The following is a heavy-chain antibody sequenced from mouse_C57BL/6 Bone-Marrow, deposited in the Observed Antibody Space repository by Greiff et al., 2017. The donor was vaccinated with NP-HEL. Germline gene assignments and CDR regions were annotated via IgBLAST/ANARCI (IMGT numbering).Heavy chain of an antibody. J-gene: IGHJ2*01. V-gene: IGHV1-64*01. CDR1: GYTFTSYW. Sequence: QVQLQQPGAELVKPGASVKLSCKASGYTFTSYWMHWVKQRPGQGPEWIGMIYPNSGSTNYNEKCKSKATLTVDKSPSTASMQLSSLASADSAVYYCARWAGSGYWGQGTTLTVSS. CDR2: IYPNSGST. CDR3: ARWAGSGY. D-gene: IGHD3-3*01.